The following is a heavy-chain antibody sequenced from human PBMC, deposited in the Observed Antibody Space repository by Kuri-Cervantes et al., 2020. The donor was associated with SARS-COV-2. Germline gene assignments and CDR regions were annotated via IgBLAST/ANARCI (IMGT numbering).Heavy chain of an antibody. CDR1: GFTFSSYW. CDR3: ATSGTRGLEE. J-gene: IGHJ4*02. Sequence: GGSLRLSCAASGFTFSSYWMHWVRQAPGKGLVWVSRINSDGSSTSYADSVKGRFTISRDNAKNTPYLQMSSLRAEDTAVYYCATSGTRGLEEWGQGTLVTVSS. V-gene: IGHV3-74*01. D-gene: IGHD5-24*01. CDR2: INSDGSST.